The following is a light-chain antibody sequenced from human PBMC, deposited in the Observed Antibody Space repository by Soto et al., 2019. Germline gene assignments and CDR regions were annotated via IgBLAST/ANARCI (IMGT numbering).Light chain of an antibody. CDR3: QSYDSSLSGWV. CDR1: SSNIGARYD. CDR2: GNS. J-gene: IGLJ3*02. Sequence: QSVLTQPPSVSGAPGQRVTISCTGSSSNIGARYDVHWYQCLPGTAPKLLIYGNSNRPSGVPDRFSGSKSGTSASLAITGLQAEDEADYYCQSYDSSLSGWVFGGGTKLTVL. V-gene: IGLV1-40*01.